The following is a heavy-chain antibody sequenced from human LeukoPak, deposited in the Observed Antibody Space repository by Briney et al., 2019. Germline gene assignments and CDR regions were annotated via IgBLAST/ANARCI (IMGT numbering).Heavy chain of an antibody. CDR2: IYYSGST. CDR1: GGSISSYY. J-gene: IGHJ6*03. Sequence: SETLSLTCTVSGGSISSYYWSWIRQPPGKGLEWIGYIYYSGSTNYNPSLKSRVTISVDTSKNQFSLKLSSVTAADTAVYYCARNPKGYCSGSSCNRYYYYYYYMDVWGKGTTVTVSS. V-gene: IGHV4-59*01. CDR3: ARNPKGYCSGSSCNRYYYYYYYMDV. D-gene: IGHD2-15*01.